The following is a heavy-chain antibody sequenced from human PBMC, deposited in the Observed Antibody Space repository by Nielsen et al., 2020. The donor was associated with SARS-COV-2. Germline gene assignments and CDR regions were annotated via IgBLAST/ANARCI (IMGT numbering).Heavy chain of an antibody. D-gene: IGHD1-14*01. V-gene: IGHV2-70*01. J-gene: IGHJ6*02. CDR2: IDWDDDK. CDR1: GFSLSTSGMC. Sequence: SGPTLVKPTQTLTLTCTFSGFSLSTSGMCVSWIRQPPGKALEWLALIDWDDDKYYSTSLKTRLTISKDTSKNQVVLTMTNMDPVDTATYYCARIRPEQHWSYYYYGMDVWSQGTTVTVSS. CDR3: ARIRPEQHWSYYYYGMDV.